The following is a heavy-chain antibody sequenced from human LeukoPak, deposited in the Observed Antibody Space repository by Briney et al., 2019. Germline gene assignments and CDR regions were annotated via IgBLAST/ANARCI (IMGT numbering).Heavy chain of an antibody. CDR2: IKEDGGEK. CDR1: GLAFSYYW. Sequence: GGSLRLSCAASGLAFSYYWMSWVCQAPGKGLEWVADIKEDGGEKHYVDSVKGRFTFSRDNAKNSLYLQMNSLRAEDPAVYYCARAKGSYYDYWGQGTLVTVSS. CDR3: ARAKGSYYDY. D-gene: IGHD1-26*01. V-gene: IGHV3-7*01. J-gene: IGHJ4*02.